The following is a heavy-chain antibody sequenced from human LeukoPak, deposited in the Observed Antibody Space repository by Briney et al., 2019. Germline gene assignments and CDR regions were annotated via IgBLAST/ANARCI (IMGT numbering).Heavy chain of an antibody. CDR2: ICSDASKK. CDR1: GFSLRRYG. CDR3: TKDPGSWYSMDV. J-gene: IGHJ6*03. D-gene: IGHD6-19*01. Sequence: PGGSLRLSCAASGFSLRRYGMHWVRQAPGKGLEWVACICSDASKKFYADSVKGRFTISRDNSRNTLYLQMNSLRGEDTAVYYCTKDPGSWYSMDVWGKGTTVTVSS. V-gene: IGHV3-30*02.